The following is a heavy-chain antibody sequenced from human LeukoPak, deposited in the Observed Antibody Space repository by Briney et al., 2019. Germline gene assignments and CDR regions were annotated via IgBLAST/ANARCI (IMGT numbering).Heavy chain of an antibody. J-gene: IGHJ4*02. CDR2: IYYSGST. V-gene: IGHV4-59*01. Sequence: SETLSLTCTVSGGSISSYYWSWIRQPPGKGLEWIGYIYYSGSTNYNPSLKSRVTISVDTSKNQFSLKLSSVTAADTAVYYCAGDLKISSSWYGIDYWGQGTLVTVSS. D-gene: IGHD6-13*01. CDR1: GGSISSYY. CDR3: AGDLKISSSWYGIDY.